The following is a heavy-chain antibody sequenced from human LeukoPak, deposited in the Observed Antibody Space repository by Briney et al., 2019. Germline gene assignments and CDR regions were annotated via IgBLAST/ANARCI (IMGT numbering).Heavy chain of an antibody. V-gene: IGHV1-69*13. CDR3: AIIPAAMPRYYYYGMDV. J-gene: IGHJ6*04. Sequence: GASVKVSCKASGCTFSSYAISWVRQAPGQGLEWMGGIIPIFGTANYAQKFQGRVTITVDESTSTAYMELSSLRSEDTAVYYCAIIPAAMPRYYYYGMDVWGKGTTVTVSS. D-gene: IGHD2-2*01. CDR1: GCTFSSYA. CDR2: IIPIFGTA.